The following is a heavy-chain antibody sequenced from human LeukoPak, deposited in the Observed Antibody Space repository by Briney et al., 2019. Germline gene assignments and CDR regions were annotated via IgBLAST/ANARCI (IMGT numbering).Heavy chain of an antibody. V-gene: IGHV1-18*01. CDR2: ISAYNGNT. CDR3: ARYIAAAGRGNWFDP. CDR1: GYTFTSYG. J-gene: IGHJ5*02. D-gene: IGHD6-13*01. Sequence: ASVKVSCKASGYTFTSYGISWVRQAPGQGLEWMGWISAYNGNTNYAQKLQGRVTMTTDTSMSTAYMELRSLRSDDTAVYYCARYIAAAGRGNWFDPWGQGTLVTVSS.